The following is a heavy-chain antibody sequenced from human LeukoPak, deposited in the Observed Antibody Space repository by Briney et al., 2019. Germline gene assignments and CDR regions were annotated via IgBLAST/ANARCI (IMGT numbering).Heavy chain of an antibody. D-gene: IGHD2-21*02. CDR2: ISGSGGST. CDR1: GFTFSSYA. Sequence: GGSLRLSCAASGFTFSSYAMSWVRQAPGKGLEWVSTISGSGGSTYYAGSVKGRFTISRDNSKNTLSLQMNSLRAEDTAVYYCAKSGLVTAIRSYFDYWGQGTLVTVSS. V-gene: IGHV3-23*01. CDR3: AKSGLVTAIRSYFDY. J-gene: IGHJ4*02.